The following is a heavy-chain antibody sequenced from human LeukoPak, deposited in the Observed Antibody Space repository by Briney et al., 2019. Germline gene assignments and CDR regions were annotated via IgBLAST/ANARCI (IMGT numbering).Heavy chain of an antibody. V-gene: IGHV1-69*13. CDR1: GGTFSRYA. CDR3: VTNSKSGSPHIDY. D-gene: IGHD1-26*01. J-gene: IGHJ4*02. Sequence: ASVKVSCKASGGTFSRYAISWVRQAPGQGLEWMGGIIPIFGTANYAQKFQGRVTITADEFTSTAYMELSGLGSEDTAMYYCVTNSKSGSPHIDYWGQGTLITVSS. CDR2: IIPIFGTA.